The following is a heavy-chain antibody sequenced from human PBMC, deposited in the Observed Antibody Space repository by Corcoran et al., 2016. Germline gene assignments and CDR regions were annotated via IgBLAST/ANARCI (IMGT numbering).Heavy chain of an antibody. CDR1: GGTFSSYA. V-gene: IGHV1-69*06. CDR2: IIPIFGTA. CDR3: ARDTITGTDYYYYGMDV. D-gene: IGHD1-20*01. J-gene: IGHJ6*02. Sequence: QVQLVQSGAEVKKPGSSVKVSCKASGGTFSSYAISWVRQAPGQGLEWMGGIIPIFGTANYAQKFQGRVTITADKSTSTAYMELSSLRSEDTAVDYCARDTITGTDYYYYGMDVWGQGTTVTVSS.